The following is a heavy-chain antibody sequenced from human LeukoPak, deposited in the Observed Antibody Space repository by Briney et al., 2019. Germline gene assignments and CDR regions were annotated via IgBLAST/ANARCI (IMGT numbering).Heavy chain of an antibody. Sequence: PSETLSLTCTVSGGSITSSNYFWGWIRQSPGKGLEWIGSIYYSGSTCYNPSFKSRVPISVETSKIQFSLKLSSVTAADSAVYYCARDSCSSTSCRRKFDNWGQGTLVTVSS. CDR2: IYYSGST. J-gene: IGHJ4*02. CDR3: ARDSCSSTSCRRKFDN. CDR1: GGSITSSNYF. D-gene: IGHD2-2*01. V-gene: IGHV4-39*07.